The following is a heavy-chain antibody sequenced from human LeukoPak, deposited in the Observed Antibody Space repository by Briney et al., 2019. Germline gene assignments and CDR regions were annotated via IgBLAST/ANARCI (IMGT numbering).Heavy chain of an antibody. CDR2: INHSGST. J-gene: IGHJ6*02. CDR3: ARQGPELRFLEWLSKYYYYGMDV. CDR1: GRSFSGYY. D-gene: IGHD3-3*01. Sequence: SETLSLTCAVYGRSFSGYYWSWIRQTPGKGLEWIGEINHSGSTNYNPSLKSRVTISVDTSKNQFSLKLSSVTAADTAVYYCARQGPELRFLEWLSKYYYYGMDVWGQGTTVTVSS. V-gene: IGHV4-34*01.